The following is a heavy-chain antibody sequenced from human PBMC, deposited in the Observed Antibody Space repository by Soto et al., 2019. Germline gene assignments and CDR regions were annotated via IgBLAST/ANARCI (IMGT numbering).Heavy chain of an antibody. Sequence: QVQLVESGGGVVQPGRSLRLSCAASGFTFSSYGMHWVRQAPGKGLEWVAVIWYDGSNKYYADSVKGRFTISRDNSKNTLYLQRNSLRAEDTAVYYGAREGGKGSSWYYFDYWGQGTLVTVSS. J-gene: IGHJ4*02. CDR3: AREGGKGSSWYYFDY. CDR2: IWYDGSNK. CDR1: GFTFSSYG. V-gene: IGHV3-33*01. D-gene: IGHD6-13*01.